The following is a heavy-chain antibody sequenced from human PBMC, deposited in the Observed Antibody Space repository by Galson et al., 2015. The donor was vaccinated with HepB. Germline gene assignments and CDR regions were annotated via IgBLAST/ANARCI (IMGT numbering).Heavy chain of an antibody. D-gene: IGHD1-26*01. CDR1: GGSISSYY. Sequence: LSLTCTVSGGSISSYYWSWIRQPPGKGLEWIGYIYYSGSTNYNPSLKSRVTISVDTSKNQFSLKLSSVTAADTAVYYCARSGSYYSDFDYWGQGTLVTVSS. J-gene: IGHJ4*02. CDR2: IYYSGST. V-gene: IGHV4-59*01. CDR3: ARSGSYYSDFDY.